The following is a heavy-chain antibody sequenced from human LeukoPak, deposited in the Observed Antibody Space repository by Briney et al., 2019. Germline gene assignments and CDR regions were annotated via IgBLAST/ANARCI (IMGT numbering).Heavy chain of an antibody. Sequence: SETLSLTCAVYGGSFSGYYWSWIRQPPGKGLEWIGEINHSGSTNYNPSLKSRVTISVDTSKNQFSLKLSSVTAADTAVYYCARHFKQRYYYYMDVWAKGPRSPSP. CDR1: GGSFSGYY. V-gene: IGHV4-34*01. J-gene: IGHJ6*03. D-gene: IGHD1/OR15-1a*01. CDR3: ARHFKQRYYYYMDV. CDR2: INHSGST.